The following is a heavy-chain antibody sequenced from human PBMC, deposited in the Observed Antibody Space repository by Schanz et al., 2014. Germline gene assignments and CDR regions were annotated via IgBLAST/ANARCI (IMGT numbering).Heavy chain of an antibody. D-gene: IGHD6-13*01. Sequence: VRLVESGGGVVQPGRSLRLSCAASGFTLSSYDVFWVRQAPGKGLEWVSVIGVDGTTTYYADSVRGRFTMSRDNSKNTLYLQMNSLRAGDAAVYYCARGLIAAAGGAFDYWGQGTLVAVSA. CDR2: IGVDGTTT. V-gene: IGHV3-23*04. CDR1: GFTLSSYD. J-gene: IGHJ4*02. CDR3: ARGLIAAAGGAFDY.